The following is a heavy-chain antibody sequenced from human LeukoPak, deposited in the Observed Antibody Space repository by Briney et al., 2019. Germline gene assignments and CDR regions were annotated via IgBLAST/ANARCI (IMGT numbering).Heavy chain of an antibody. CDR1: GFTFSSYA. CDR2: ISGSGGST. V-gene: IGHV3-23*01. D-gene: IGHD6-6*01. CDR3: AKGMYSSSSDAGVDY. J-gene: IGHJ4*02. Sequence: GGSLRLSCAASGFTFSSYAMSWVRQAPGKGLEWVSAISGSGGSTYYADSVKGRFTISRDNSKNTLYLQMNSLRAEDAAVYYCAKGMYSSSSDAGVDYWGQGTLVTVSS.